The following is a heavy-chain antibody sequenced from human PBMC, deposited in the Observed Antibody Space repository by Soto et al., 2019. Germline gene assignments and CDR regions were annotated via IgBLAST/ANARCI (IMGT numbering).Heavy chain of an antibody. Sequence: GGSMRLSCAASGFTFSSYAMSWVRQATGKGLEWVSGISGSGGSTYYVDSVKGRFTISTDNSKSTLYLQMNSLRAEDSAVYYCARDIGRGKQWLVPFDYWGQGTLVTVSS. V-gene: IGHV3-23*01. CDR1: GFTFSSYA. J-gene: IGHJ4*02. D-gene: IGHD6-19*01. CDR3: ARDIGRGKQWLVPFDY. CDR2: ISGSGGST.